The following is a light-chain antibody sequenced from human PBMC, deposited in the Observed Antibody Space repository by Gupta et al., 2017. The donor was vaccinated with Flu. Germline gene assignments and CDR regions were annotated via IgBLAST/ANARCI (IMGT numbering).Light chain of an antibody. CDR1: QGISSA. J-gene: IGKJ4*01. CDR3: QQVNNYSLG. Sequence: AIQLTQSPSSLSASVGDRVTITCRASQGISSALAWYQQKPGKAPKLLIYDASSLESGVPSRFSGSGSGTYFTLTISSLQPEDFATYYCQQVNNYSLGFGGGTKVEIK. V-gene: IGKV1D-13*01. CDR2: DAS.